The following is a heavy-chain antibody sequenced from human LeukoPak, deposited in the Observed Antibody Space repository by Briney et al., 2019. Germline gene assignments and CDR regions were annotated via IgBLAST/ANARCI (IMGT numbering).Heavy chain of an antibody. CDR2: IKSKTDGGTT. Sequence: GGSLRLSCAASGFTFSNAWMSWVRQAPGKGREWVGRIKSKTDGGTTDYAAPVKGRFTISRDDSKNTLYLQMNSLKTEDTAVYYCTTDGPGSSGREDYWGQGTLVTVSS. CDR3: TTDGPGSSGREDY. CDR1: GFTFSNAW. V-gene: IGHV3-15*01. J-gene: IGHJ4*02. D-gene: IGHD6-19*01.